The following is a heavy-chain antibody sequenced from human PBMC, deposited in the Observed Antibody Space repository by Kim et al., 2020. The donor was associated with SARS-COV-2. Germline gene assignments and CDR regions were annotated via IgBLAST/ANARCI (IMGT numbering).Heavy chain of an antibody. V-gene: IGHV1-2*02. Sequence: ASVKVSCKASGYRFSDIYIHWLRQAPGQGPEWMGWINPKDGGTNYPQKFQGRVTMTRDMSITTFYMDLSRLRFDDTAVYYCARGPISGAFDYWGQGTLVTVSS. D-gene: IGHD6-19*01. J-gene: IGHJ4*02. CDR2: INPKDGGT. CDR3: ARGPISGAFDY. CDR1: GYRFSDIY.